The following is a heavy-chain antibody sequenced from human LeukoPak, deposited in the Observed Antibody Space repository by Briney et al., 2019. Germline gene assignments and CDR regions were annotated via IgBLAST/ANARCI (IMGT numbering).Heavy chain of an antibody. Sequence: SETLSLTCTVPGGSISSYYWSWIRQPPGKGLEWIGYVYYSGSTNYNPSLKSRVTISVDTSKNQFSLKLSSVTAADTAVYYCARVRGCSSTSCYEGYFDYWGQGTLVTVSS. J-gene: IGHJ4*02. CDR2: VYYSGST. V-gene: IGHV4-59*01. D-gene: IGHD2-2*01. CDR1: GGSISSYY. CDR3: ARVRGCSSTSCYEGYFDY.